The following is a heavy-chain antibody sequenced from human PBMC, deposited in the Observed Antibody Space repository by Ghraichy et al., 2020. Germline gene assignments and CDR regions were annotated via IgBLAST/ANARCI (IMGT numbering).Heavy chain of an antibody. Sequence: SETLSLTCTVSGGSISSSSYYWGWIRQPPGKGLEWIGSIYYSGSTYYNPSLKSRVTISVDTSKNQFSLKLSSVTAADTAVYYCARHGIAVAGMGWFDPWGQGTLVTVSS. CDR3: ARHGIAVAGMGWFDP. CDR2: IYYSGST. V-gene: IGHV4-39*01. J-gene: IGHJ5*02. D-gene: IGHD6-19*01. CDR1: GGSISSSSYY.